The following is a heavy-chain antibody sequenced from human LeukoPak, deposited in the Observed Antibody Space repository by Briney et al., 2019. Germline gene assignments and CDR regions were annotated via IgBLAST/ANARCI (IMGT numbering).Heavy chain of an antibody. J-gene: IGHJ6*02. Sequence: PSETLSLTCTVSGGSISSYYWSWIRQPAGKGLEWIGRIYTSGSTNYNPSLKSRVTMSVDTSKNQFSLKLSSVTAADTAVYYCARDGAILTGRAYYYGMDVWGQGTTVTVSS. CDR3: ARDGAILTGRAYYYGMDV. D-gene: IGHD3-9*01. CDR1: GGSISSYY. V-gene: IGHV4-4*07. CDR2: IYTSGST.